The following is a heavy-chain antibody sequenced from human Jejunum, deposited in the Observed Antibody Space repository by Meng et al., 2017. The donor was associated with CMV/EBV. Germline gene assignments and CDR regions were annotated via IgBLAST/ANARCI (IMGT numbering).Heavy chain of an antibody. CDR3: ARGGKRVVAMGYYQH. V-gene: IGHV4-34*01. Sequence: HGGSLTGHDRAWIRQAPGKGLEWIGEINHGGITDYNPSLKSRVTISIDTSKNEFSLQLSSVSGADSAVYYCARGGKRVVAMGYYQHWGQGTLVTVSS. J-gene: IGHJ1*01. CDR2: INHGGIT. D-gene: IGHD5-12*01. CDR1: GGSLTGHD.